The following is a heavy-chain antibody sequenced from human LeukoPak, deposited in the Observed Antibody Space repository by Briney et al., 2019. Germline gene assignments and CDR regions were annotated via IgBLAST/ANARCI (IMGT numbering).Heavy chain of an antibody. J-gene: IGHJ4*02. D-gene: IGHD1-7*01. Sequence: PGESLKISCTGSGYTFIDYSIAWVRQMPGKGLEWMGFIHPADSHTTYSPSFQGQVTISADKSISTAYLQWSSLKASDTAMYYCARQTGTRTPLDYWGQGTLVTVSS. CDR2: IHPADSHT. CDR1: GYTFIDYS. CDR3: ARQTGTRTPLDY. V-gene: IGHV5-51*01.